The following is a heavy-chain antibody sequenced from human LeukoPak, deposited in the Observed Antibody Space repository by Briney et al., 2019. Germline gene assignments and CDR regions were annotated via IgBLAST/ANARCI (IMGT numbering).Heavy chain of an antibody. CDR2: INHSGST. J-gene: IGHJ1*01. Sequence: PSETLSLTCAVYGGSFSGYYWSWIRQPPGKGLEWIGEINHSGSTNYNPSLKSRVTISVDTSKNQFSLKLSSVTAADTAVYYCARGEGYNYPDFFHHWGQGTLVTVSS. CDR3: ARGEGYNYPDFFHH. V-gene: IGHV4-34*01. CDR1: GGSFSGYY. D-gene: IGHD5-24*01.